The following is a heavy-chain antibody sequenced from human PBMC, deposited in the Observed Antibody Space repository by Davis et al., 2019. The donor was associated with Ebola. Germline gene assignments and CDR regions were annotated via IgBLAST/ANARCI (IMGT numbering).Heavy chain of an antibody. CDR3: AKDRGEAGYGDSGGGFFDG. J-gene: IGHJ4*02. CDR1: GFGLRTNA. D-gene: IGHD4-17*01. CDR2: ISHDGVSQ. V-gene: IGHV3-30-3*01. Sequence: GGSLRLSCAASGFGLRTNAMHWVRQAPGKGLDWVAVISHDGVSQAYSDSVKGRFTISRDTSKNTLYLQMNSLRVDDSAVYYCAKDRGEAGYGDSGGGFFDGWGQGTLVTVSS.